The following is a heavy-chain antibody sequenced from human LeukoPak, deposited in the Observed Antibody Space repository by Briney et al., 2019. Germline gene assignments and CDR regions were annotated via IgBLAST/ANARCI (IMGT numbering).Heavy chain of an antibody. J-gene: IGHJ6*02. CDR2: ISSDGSSI. CDR1: GFTFSSHW. Sequence: PGGSLRLSCAASGFTFSSHWMHWVRQAPGKGLVWVSRISSDGSSISYADSVKGRFTISRDNSKNTLYLQMNSLRAEDTAVYYCARQSVAVAGSYYYYYYGMDVWGQGTTVTVSS. D-gene: IGHD6-19*01. CDR3: ARQSVAVAGSYYYYYYGMDV. V-gene: IGHV3-74*01.